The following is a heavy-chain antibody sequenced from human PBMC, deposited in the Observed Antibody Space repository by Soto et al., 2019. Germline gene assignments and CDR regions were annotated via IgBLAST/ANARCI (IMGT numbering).Heavy chain of an antibody. CDR1: GFTFSSYA. CDR3: ARFSRDLPYYGMDV. CDR2: ISYDGSNK. V-gene: IGHV3-30-3*01. Sequence: GSLRLSCAASGFTFSSYAMHWVRQAPGKGLEWVAVISYDGSNKYYADSVKGRFTISRDNSKNTLYLQMNSLRAEDTAVYYCARFSRDLPYYGMDVWGQGTTVTVSS. J-gene: IGHJ6*02.